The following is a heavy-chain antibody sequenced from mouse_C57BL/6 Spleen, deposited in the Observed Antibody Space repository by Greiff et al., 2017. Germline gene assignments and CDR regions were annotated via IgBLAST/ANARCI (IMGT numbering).Heavy chain of an antibody. CDR1: GYTFTSYW. CDR2: IHPSDSDT. Sequence: QVQLQQPGAELVKPGASVKVSCKASGYTFTSYWMPWVKQSPGQGLEWIGGIHPSDSDTNYNQKFKGKATLTVDKSSSTAYMQLSSLTAEDSAVYYCAIMTTVIANAMDYWGQGTSVTVSS. D-gene: IGHD1-1*01. J-gene: IGHJ4*01. CDR3: AIMTTVIANAMDY. V-gene: IGHV1-74*01.